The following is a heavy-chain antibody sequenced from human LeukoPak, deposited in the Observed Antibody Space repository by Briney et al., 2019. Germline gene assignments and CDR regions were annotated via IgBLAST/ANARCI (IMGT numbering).Heavy chain of an antibody. CDR3: ARAGPSSSWHQFDY. CDR2: FSWNSGRR. D-gene: IGHD6-13*01. J-gene: IGHJ4*02. V-gene: IGHV3-9*01. CDR1: GFTFDDYA. Sequence: PGGSLRLSCVGSGFTFDDYAMHWVRQAPGKGLKGFQGFSWNSGRRGYADSVKGRFTISRDNAKNSLYLQMNSLSAEDTAVYYCARAGPSSSWHQFDYWGQGTLVTVSS.